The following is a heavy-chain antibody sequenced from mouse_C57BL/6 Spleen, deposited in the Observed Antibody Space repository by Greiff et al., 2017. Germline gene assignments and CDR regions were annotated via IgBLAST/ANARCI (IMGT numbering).Heavy chain of an antibody. Sequence: QVQLQQSGAELVKPGASVKLSCKASAYTFTSYWMQWVKQRPGQGLEWIGEIDPSDSYTNYNQKFKGKATLTVDTSSSTAYMQLSSLTSEDSAVYYCAREGNYPFADWGQGTLVTVSA. J-gene: IGHJ3*01. CDR1: AYTFTSYW. D-gene: IGHD2-1*01. CDR3: AREGNYPFAD. V-gene: IGHV1-50*01. CDR2: IDPSDSYT.